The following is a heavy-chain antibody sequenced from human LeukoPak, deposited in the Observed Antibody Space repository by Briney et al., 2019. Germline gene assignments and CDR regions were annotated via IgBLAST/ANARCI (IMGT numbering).Heavy chain of an antibody. V-gene: IGHV4-4*02. J-gene: IGHJ6*02. CDR3: ARDTREQIPAYGMDV. Sequence: SETLSLTCAVSGGSISSSNWWSWVRQPPGKGLEWIGEIYHSGSTNYNPSLKSRVTISVDKSKNQFSLKLSSVTAADTAVYYCARDTREQIPAYGMDVWGQGTTVTVSS. CDR2: IYHSGST. CDR1: GGSISSSNW. D-gene: IGHD1-26*01.